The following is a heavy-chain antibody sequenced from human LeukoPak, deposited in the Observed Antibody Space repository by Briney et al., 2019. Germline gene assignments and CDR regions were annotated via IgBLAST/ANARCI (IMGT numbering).Heavy chain of an antibody. V-gene: IGHV4-39*07. Sequence: SETLSLTCTVSGGSISSSSYYWGWIRQPPGQGLEWIGSIYYSGSTYYNQSLKSRVTISVDTSKNQFSLKLSSVTAADTAVYYCARGRYCRSIIRYSFGEAFDPWGQGTLVTVSS. CDR3: ARGRYCRSIIRYSFGEAFDP. CDR2: IYYSGST. D-gene: IGHD2-2*01. CDR1: GGSISSSSYY. J-gene: IGHJ5*02.